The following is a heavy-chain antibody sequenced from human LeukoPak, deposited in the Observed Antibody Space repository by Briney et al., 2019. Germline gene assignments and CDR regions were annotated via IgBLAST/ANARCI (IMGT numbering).Heavy chain of an antibody. Sequence: PGGSLRLSCAVSGFTFSSYSMNWVRQAPGKGLEWVSSITATSSYIYYADSARGRFTISRDNAKNSLYLQMNRLRAEDTAVYYCARPAAAIPPYWGQGTLVTVSS. D-gene: IGHD6-13*01. CDR2: ITATSSYI. J-gene: IGHJ4*02. CDR1: GFTFSSYS. CDR3: ARPAAAIPPY. V-gene: IGHV3-21*01.